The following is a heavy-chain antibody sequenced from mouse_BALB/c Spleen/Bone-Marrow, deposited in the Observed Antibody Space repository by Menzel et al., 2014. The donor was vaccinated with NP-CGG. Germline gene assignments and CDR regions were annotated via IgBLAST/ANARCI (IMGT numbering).Heavy chain of an antibody. J-gene: IGHJ1*01. V-gene: IGHV4-1*02. Sequence: EVQVVESGGGLVQPGGSLKLSCVASGFDFSRYWTSWVRQAPGKGLEWIGEINPDSSTINYTPSLKDKFIISRDNAKNTLYLQMSKVRSEDTALYYCGLLGYYGYHHVWGAGTTVTISS. CDR2: INPDSSTI. CDR1: GFDFSRYW. D-gene: IGHD2-3*01. CDR3: GLLGYYGYHHV.